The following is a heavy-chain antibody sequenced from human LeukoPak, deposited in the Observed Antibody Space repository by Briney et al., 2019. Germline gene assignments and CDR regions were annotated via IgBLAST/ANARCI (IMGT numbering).Heavy chain of an antibody. CDR3: ARDPRWLTPDCTTTSSYATSFDP. J-gene: IGHJ5*02. Sequence: SETLSLTCVVSGYSISSGYMWGGSRPPRGRGVGRGGSNDDSGNTNYNPSLKSRVTITLETSKNKVSLNLFSVTAADAAVYSCARDPRWLTPDCTTTSSYATSFDPWGQGTLVTVSS. CDR2: NDDSGNT. D-gene: IGHD2-2*01. CDR1: GYSISSGYM. V-gene: IGHV4-38-2*02.